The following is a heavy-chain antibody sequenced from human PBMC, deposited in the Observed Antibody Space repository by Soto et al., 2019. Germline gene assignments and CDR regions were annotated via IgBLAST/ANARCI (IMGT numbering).Heavy chain of an antibody. CDR2: ISADGSDA. D-gene: IGHD1-1*01. CDR1: GFDFKSYA. J-gene: IGHJ3*01. V-gene: IGHV3-30*14. CDR3: ATWHEREHAYDV. Sequence: QEQLLASGGAVVQPGTSLRLSCVASGFDFKSYAMNWVRQLPGRGLEWLAVISADGSDAYYTASVKGRFSIARDSSKTTVYLQMNDLRPDDTAVYYCATWHEREHAYDVWGQGTTVTVSS.